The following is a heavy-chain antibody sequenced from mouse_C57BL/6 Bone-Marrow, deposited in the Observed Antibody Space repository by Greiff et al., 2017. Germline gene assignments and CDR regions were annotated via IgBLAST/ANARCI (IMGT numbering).Heavy chain of an antibody. D-gene: IGHD1-1*01. V-gene: IGHV5-16*01. J-gene: IGHJ1*03. CDR1: GFTFSDYY. CDR2: INYDGSST. Sequence: EVKLEESEGGLVQPGSSMKLSCTASGFTFSDYYMAWVRQVPEKGLEWVANINYDGSSTYYLDSLKSRFIISRDNAKNILYLQMSSLKSEDTATYYCARSHYYGSSRWYFDVWGTGTTVTVSS. CDR3: ARSHYYGSSRWYFDV.